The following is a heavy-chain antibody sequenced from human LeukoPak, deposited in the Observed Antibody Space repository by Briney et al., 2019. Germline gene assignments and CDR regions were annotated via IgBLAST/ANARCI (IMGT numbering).Heavy chain of an antibody. Sequence: SETLSLTCAVSGGSISSGGYTWSWVRQPPGKGLEWIGYIYHSGSTYYNPSLKSRVTISVDRSKNQFSLKLSSVTAADTAVYYCLSTAGYTGMDVWGQGTTVTVSS. D-gene: IGHD5-18*01. CDR2: IYHSGST. V-gene: IGHV4-30-2*01. J-gene: IGHJ6*02. CDR3: LSTAGYTGMDV. CDR1: GGSISSGGYT.